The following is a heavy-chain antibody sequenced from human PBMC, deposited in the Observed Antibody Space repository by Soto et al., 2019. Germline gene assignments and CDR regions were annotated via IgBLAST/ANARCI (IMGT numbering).Heavy chain of an antibody. D-gene: IGHD3-22*01. Sequence: ASVKVSCKASGGTFSSYAISWVRQAPGQGLEWMGGIIPILGIANYAQKFQGRVTITADKSTSTAYMELSSLRSEDTAVYYCARPMGGDSSGYYPNWYFDLWGRGTLVTVSS. CDR3: ARPMGGDSSGYYPNWYFDL. CDR1: GGTFSSYA. V-gene: IGHV1-69*10. J-gene: IGHJ2*01. CDR2: IIPILGIA.